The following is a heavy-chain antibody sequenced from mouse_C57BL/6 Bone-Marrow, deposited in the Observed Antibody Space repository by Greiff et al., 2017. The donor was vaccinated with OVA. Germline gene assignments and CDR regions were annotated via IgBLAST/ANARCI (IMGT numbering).Heavy chain of an antibody. CDR2: IDPSDSYT. Sequence: QVQLQQPGAELVMPGASVKLSCKASGYTFTSYWMHWVKQRPGQGLEWIGEIDPSDSYTNYNQKFKGKSTLTVDKSSSTAYMQLSSLTSEDSAVYYWARGVRSTVVDYFDYWGQGTTLTVSS. CDR3: ARGVRSTVVDYFDY. D-gene: IGHD1-1*01. CDR1: GYTFTSYW. J-gene: IGHJ2*01. V-gene: IGHV1-69*01.